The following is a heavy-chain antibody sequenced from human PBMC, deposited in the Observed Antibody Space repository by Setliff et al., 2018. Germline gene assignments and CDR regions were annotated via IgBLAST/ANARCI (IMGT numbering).Heavy chain of an antibody. V-gene: IGHV1-46*01. Sequence: ASVKVSCKASGHTFTSYFMQWVRQAPGQGLEWMGMINPSGGYTIYAQKFQGRVTMTRDTSTSTVYLELSSLRSEDTAVYYCARGLIVLPGPSGDMGYFDYWGRGTLVTVSS. CDR1: GHTFTSYF. CDR2: INPSGGYT. CDR3: ARGLIVLPGPSGDMGYFDY. J-gene: IGHJ4*02. D-gene: IGHD2-8*01.